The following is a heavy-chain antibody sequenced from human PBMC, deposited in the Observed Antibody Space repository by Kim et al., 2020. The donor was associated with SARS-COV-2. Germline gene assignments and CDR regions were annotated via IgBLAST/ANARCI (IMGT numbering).Heavy chain of an antibody. D-gene: IGHD3-9*01. CDR3: AKGEDDILTGHDAFDI. J-gene: IGHJ3*02. Sequence: GGSLRLSCAASGFTFSSYGMHWVRQAPGKGLEWVAVIWYDGSNKYYADSVKGRFTISRDNSKNKPYLQMNSLRAEDTAVYYCAKGEDDILTGHDAFDIWGQGTMVTVSS. CDR1: GFTFSSYG. CDR2: IWYDGSNK. V-gene: IGHV3-33*06.